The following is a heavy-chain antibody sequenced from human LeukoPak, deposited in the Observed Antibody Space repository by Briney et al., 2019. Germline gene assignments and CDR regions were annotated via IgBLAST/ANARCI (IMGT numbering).Heavy chain of an antibody. CDR3: ARDQSGYSGRYNWFDP. Sequence: ASVKVSCKASGGTFSSYAISWVRQAPGQGLEWMGWINPNSGGTNYAQKFQGRVTMTRDTSISTAYMELSRLRSDDTAVYYCARDQSGYSGRYNWFDPWGQGTLVTVSS. CDR1: GGTFSSYA. V-gene: IGHV1-2*02. J-gene: IGHJ5*02. CDR2: INPNSGGT. D-gene: IGHD1-26*01.